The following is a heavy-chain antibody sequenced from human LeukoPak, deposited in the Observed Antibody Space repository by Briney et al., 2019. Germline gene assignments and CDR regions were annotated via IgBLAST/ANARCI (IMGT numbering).Heavy chain of an antibody. CDR3: ARDVGYCSSTSCYNGLIFDY. Sequence: ASVKVSCKASGYTFTGYYMHWVRQAPGQGLEWMGWINPNSGGTNYAQKFQGRVTMTRDTSISTAYMELSRLRSDDMAVYYCARDVGYCSSTSCYNGLIFDYWGQGTLVTVSS. J-gene: IGHJ4*02. D-gene: IGHD2-2*02. V-gene: IGHV1-2*02. CDR1: GYTFTGYY. CDR2: INPNSGGT.